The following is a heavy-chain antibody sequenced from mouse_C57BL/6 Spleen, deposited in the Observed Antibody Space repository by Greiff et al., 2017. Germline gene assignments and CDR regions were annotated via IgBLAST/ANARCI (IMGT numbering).Heavy chain of an antibody. D-gene: IGHD3-2*02. CDR1: GFNIKDYY. V-gene: IGHV14-1*01. Sequence: VQLQQSGAELVRPGASVKLSCTASGFNIKDYYMHWVKQRPEQGLEWIGRIDPEDGDTEYAPKFQGKATMTADTSSNTAYLQLGSLTSEDTAVYYCTTSDSSGYGAYWGQGTLVTVSA. CDR3: TTSDSSGYGAY. J-gene: IGHJ3*01. CDR2: IDPEDGDT.